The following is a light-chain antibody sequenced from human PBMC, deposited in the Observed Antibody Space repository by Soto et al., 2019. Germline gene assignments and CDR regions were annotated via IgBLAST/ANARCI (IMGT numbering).Light chain of an antibody. J-gene: IGKJ5*01. V-gene: IGKV3-15*01. CDR1: QSVSSN. CDR2: GAS. CDR3: QQYNNWVP. Sequence: EIVMTQSPATLSVSPGERATLSCRASQSVSSNLAWYQQQPGQAPRLLIYGASTRATGIPARFSGSGSGTEFTLTISGLQFEDFAVYYCQQYNNWVPFCXGTRLEIK.